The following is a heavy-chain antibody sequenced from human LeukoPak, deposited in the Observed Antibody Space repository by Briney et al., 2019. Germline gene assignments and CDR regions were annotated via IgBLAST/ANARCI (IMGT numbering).Heavy chain of an antibody. CDR2: IKQDGSEK. D-gene: IGHD6-19*01. J-gene: IGHJ6*03. CDR1: GFTFSSYG. V-gene: IGHV3-7*01. CDR3: ARDRGGYSSGWYFSYYYYYMDV. Sequence: PGRSLRLSCAASGFTFSSYGMHWVRQAPGKGLEWVANIKQDGSEKYYVDSVKGRFTISRDNAKNSLYLQMNSLRAEDTAVYYCARDRGGYSSGWYFSYYYYYMDVWGKGTTVTVSS.